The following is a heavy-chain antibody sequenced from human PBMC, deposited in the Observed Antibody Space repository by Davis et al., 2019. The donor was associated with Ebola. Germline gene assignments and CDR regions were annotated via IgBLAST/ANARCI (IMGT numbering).Heavy chain of an antibody. V-gene: IGHV3-15*01. CDR1: GFTFSNAW. CDR2: IKSKTDGGTT. Sequence: GGSLRLSCAASGFTFSNAWMSWVRQAPGKGLEWVGRIKSKTDGGTTDYAAPVKGRFTISRDDSKNTLYLQMNSLKTEDTAVYYCTTKWESMIVVVTRDFYFDYWGQGTLVTVSS. D-gene: IGHD3-22*01. J-gene: IGHJ4*02. CDR3: TTKWESMIVVVTRDFYFDY.